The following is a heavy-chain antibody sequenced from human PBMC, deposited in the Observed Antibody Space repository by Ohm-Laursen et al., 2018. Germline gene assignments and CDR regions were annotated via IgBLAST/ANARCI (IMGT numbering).Heavy chain of an antibody. D-gene: IGHD2/OR15-2a*01. V-gene: IGHV4-61*01. Sequence: SETLSLTCTVSGGSISSGTYYWSWIRQPPGKGLEWIGYIHSSGSTSYSPSLKSRVTISVDTSKNQFSLRVRSLTAAGTAVYYCARLSDSSSASWGQGTLVTVSS. J-gene: IGHJ5*01. CDR2: IHSSGST. CDR1: GGSISSGTYY. CDR3: ARLSDSSSAS.